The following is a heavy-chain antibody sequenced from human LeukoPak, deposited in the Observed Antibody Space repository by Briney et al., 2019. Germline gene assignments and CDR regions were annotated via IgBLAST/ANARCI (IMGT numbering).Heavy chain of an antibody. CDR2: INNSGGGT. D-gene: IGHD5-12*01. Sequence: GGSLRLSCAASGFTFGSYAMSWVRQAPGKGLEWVSSINNSGGGTYYADSVKGRFTISRDNSKNTLYLQMNSLRAEDTAVYYCAKDPSINIVAPKRFDYWGQGTLVTVSS. CDR3: AKDPSINIVAPKRFDY. J-gene: IGHJ4*02. V-gene: IGHV3-23*01. CDR1: GFTFGSYA.